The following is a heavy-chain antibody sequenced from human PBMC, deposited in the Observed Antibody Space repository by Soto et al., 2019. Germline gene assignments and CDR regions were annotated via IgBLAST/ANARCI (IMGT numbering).Heavy chain of an antibody. J-gene: IGHJ4*02. CDR1: GGSISSGGYY. CDR3: ARDPTGYYSDY. CDR2: IYYSGST. Sequence: QVQLQESGPGLVKPSQTLSLTCTVSGGSISSGGYYWSWIRQHPGKGLEWIGYIYYSGSTYYNSSLKSRVIITVDTYKNQFSLKLSSVTAADTAVYYCARDPTGYYSDYWGQGILVTVSS. D-gene: IGHD3-9*01. V-gene: IGHV4-31*03.